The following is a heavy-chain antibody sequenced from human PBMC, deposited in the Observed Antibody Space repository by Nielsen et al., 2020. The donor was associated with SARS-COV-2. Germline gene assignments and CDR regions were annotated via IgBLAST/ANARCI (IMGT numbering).Heavy chain of an antibody. D-gene: IGHD4-17*01. Sequence: GESLKISCAASGFTFSSYGMHWVRQAPGKGLEWVAVIWYDGSNKYYADSVKGRFTISRDNSKNTLYLQMNSLGAEDTAVYYCARDRGDYGDWNWFDPWGQGTLVTVSS. J-gene: IGHJ5*02. CDR2: IWYDGSNK. CDR1: GFTFSSYG. V-gene: IGHV3-33*01. CDR3: ARDRGDYGDWNWFDP.